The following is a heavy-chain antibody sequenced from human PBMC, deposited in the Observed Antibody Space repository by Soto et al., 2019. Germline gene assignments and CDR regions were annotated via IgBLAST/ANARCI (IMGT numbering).Heavy chain of an antibody. V-gene: IGHV3-30*18. D-gene: IGHD3-10*01. CDR2: ISYDGSNK. J-gene: IGHJ6*02. CDR3: AKSAGSGSYSQRGPIYYYYGMDV. Sequence: QVQLVESGGGVVQPGRSLRLSCAASGFTFSSYAMHWVRQAPGKGLEWVAVISYDGSNKYYADSVKGRFTISRDNSKNTLYLQMNSLRAEDTAVYYCAKSAGSGSYSQRGPIYYYYGMDVWGQGTTVTVSS. CDR1: GFTFSSYA.